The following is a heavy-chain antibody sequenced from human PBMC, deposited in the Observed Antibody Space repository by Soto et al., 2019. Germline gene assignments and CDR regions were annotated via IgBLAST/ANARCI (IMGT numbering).Heavy chain of an antibody. V-gene: IGHV3-11*01. D-gene: IGHD6-13*01. CDR3: AKVASTSWYHRWFDP. CDR1: GVTFTDYY. Sequence: PGGSLRLSCAASGVTFTDYYMSWIRQAPGKGLEWVSYISTSGTTMYYADSVKGRFTIPRDNAKNSLYLQMNSLRPGDTALYYCAKVASTSWYHRWFDPWGQGTLVTVSS. CDR2: ISTSGTTM. J-gene: IGHJ5*02.